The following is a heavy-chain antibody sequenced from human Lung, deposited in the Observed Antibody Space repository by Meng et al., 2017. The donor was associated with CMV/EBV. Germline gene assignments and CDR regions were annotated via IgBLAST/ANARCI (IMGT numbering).Heavy chain of an antibody. D-gene: IGHD3-16*01. Sequence: TGSGGSITNGDYYWSWLRQPPGKGLEWIGYVYYTGTTYYTPSLKSRLTISIDTSKNQFSLHLRSVTAADTAVFYCARDYTEGDYFDYWGQGALVTVSS. CDR1: GGSITNGDYY. V-gene: IGHV4-30-4*01. CDR2: VYYTGTT. J-gene: IGHJ4*02. CDR3: ARDYTEGDYFDY.